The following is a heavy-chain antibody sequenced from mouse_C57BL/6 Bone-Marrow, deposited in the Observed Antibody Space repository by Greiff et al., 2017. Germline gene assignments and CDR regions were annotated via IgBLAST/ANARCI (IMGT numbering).Heavy chain of an antibody. Sequence: EVQLQQSGAELVRPGASVKLSCTASGFNIKDDYMHWVKQRPEQGLEWIGWIDPENGDTEYASKFQGQATITADTSSNTAYLQLSSLTSEYTALYYCTTHYGSSYYFDVWGQGTTLTVSS. D-gene: IGHD1-1*01. CDR2: IDPENGDT. CDR3: TTHYGSSYYFDV. CDR1: GFNIKDDY. V-gene: IGHV14-4*01. J-gene: IGHJ2*01.